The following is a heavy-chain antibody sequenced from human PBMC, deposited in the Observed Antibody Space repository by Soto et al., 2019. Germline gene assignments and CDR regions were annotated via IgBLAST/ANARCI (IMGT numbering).Heavy chain of an antibody. Sequence: QAQLVQSGAEVKKPGSSVKVCCKASGGPYNSFAISWVRQAPGQGLEWIGGIIPVFGTATYAQKFKGRVTITAEESTSTAYMELSSLTSEDTAVYYCARLLGGAGSYYDGQNYNYYNGMDVWGQGTTVTVSS. V-gene: IGHV1-69*01. J-gene: IGHJ6*02. CDR3: ARLLGGAGSYYDGQNYNYYNGMDV. CDR1: GGPYNSFA. D-gene: IGHD3-10*01. CDR2: IIPVFGTA.